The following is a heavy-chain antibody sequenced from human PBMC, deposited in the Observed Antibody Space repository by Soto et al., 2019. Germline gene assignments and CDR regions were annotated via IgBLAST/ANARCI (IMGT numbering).Heavy chain of an antibody. CDR3: ARLSSDFWSGSPFDY. CDR1: GFTFSSYE. V-gene: IGHV3-48*03. CDR2: ISSSGSTI. D-gene: IGHD3-3*01. J-gene: IGHJ4*02. Sequence: PGGSLRLSCAASGFTFSSYEMNWVRQAPGKGLEWVSYISSSGSTIYYADSVKGRFTISRDNAKNSLYLQMNSLRAEDTAVYYCARLSSDFWSGSPFDYWGQGTLVTVSS.